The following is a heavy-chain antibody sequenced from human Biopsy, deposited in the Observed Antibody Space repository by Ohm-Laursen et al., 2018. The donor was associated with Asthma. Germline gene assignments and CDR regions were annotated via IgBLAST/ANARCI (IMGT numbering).Heavy chain of an antibody. D-gene: IGHD2-21*01. J-gene: IGHJ4*02. CDR1: GFTFSTSW. Sequence: SLRLSCAASGFTFSTSWMTWVRQAPGKGLEWVANIKEDGSEKNYVDSVKGRFTISRDNGKNSLYLQMNSLRAEDTAVYYCARDVDLHSGYWGQGTLVTVSS. CDR2: IKEDGSEK. V-gene: IGHV3-7*05. CDR3: ARDVDLHSGY.